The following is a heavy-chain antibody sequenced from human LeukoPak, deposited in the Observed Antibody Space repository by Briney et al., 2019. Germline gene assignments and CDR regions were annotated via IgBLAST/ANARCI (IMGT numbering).Heavy chain of an antibody. J-gene: IGHJ3*02. CDR2: ISGSGGNT. Sequence: GGSLRLSCVASGFTFSSYAMSCVRQAPGKGLEWVSAISGSGGNTYYADSVKGRFTISRDNSKNTLYLQMNSLRAEDTAVYYCAKAKTMTHDAFDIWGQGTMVTVSS. V-gene: IGHV3-23*01. CDR3: AKAKTMTHDAFDI. CDR1: GFTFSSYA. D-gene: IGHD3-22*01.